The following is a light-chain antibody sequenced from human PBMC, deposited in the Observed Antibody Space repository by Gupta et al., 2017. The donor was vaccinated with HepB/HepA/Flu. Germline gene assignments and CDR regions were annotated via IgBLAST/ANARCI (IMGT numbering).Light chain of an antibody. CDR1: QSVSSY. Sequence: EIVLTQSPATLSLSPGERATLSCRASQSVSSYLAWYQQKPGQAPRLLIYDASNRDTGIPARFRGSGYGTDFTLTISIRELEDFAVYYCQQLSNWPPLTFGGGTKVEIK. V-gene: IGKV3-11*01. CDR2: DAS. J-gene: IGKJ4*01. CDR3: QQLSNWPPLT.